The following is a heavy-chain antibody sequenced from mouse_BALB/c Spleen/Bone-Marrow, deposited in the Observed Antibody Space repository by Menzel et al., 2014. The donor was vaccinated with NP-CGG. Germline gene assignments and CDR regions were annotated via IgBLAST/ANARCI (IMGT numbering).Heavy chain of an antibody. V-gene: IGHV7-3*02. Sequence: EVHLVESGGGLVQPGGSLRLSCATSGFTFTDYYMSWVRQPPGTALEWLGFIRNKANGYTTEYSASVKGRFTTSRDNSQSILYLQMNTLRAEDSATYYCARDAGYFYGSSFDYWGQGTTLTVSS. CDR1: GFTFTDYY. CDR3: ARDAGYFYGSSFDY. D-gene: IGHD1-1*01. J-gene: IGHJ2*01. CDR2: IRNKANGYTT.